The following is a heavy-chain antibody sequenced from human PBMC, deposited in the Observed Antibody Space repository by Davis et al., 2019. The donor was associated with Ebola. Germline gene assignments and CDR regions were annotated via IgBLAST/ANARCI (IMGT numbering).Heavy chain of an antibody. CDR3: ARGGDCSGGSCYSSYYYYGMDV. D-gene: IGHD2-15*01. V-gene: IGHV1-8*03. J-gene: IGHJ6*02. CDR1: GYTFTSYG. Sequence: ASVKVSCKASGYTFTSYGISWVRQATGQGLEWMGWMNPNSGNTGYAQKFQGRVTITRNTSISTAYMELSSLRSEDTAVYYCARGGDCSGGSCYSSYYYYGMDVWGQGTTVTVSS. CDR2: MNPNSGNT.